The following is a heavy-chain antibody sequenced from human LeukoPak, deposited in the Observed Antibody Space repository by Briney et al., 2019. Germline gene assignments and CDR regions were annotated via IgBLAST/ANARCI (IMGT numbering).Heavy chain of an antibody. J-gene: IGHJ4*02. Sequence: SEILSLTCAVSGGSISSGSYYWSWFRQPAGKGLEWIGRIYTSGSTNYNPSLKSRVTISVDTSKNQFSLKLSSVTAADTAVYYCARGIVLMVYAEYYFDYWGQGTLVTVSS. D-gene: IGHD2-8*01. V-gene: IGHV4-61*02. CDR1: GGSISSGSYY. CDR3: ARGIVLMVYAEYYFDY. CDR2: IYTSGST.